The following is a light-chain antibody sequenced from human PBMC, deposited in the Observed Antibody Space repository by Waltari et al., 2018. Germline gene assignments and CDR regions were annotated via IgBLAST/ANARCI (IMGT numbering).Light chain of an antibody. V-gene: IGKV3-15*01. CDR1: QSIRSN. Sequence: EIVMTQSPATLSVSPGERATLSFRASQSIRSNLACYQHKPGQAPRLLIYGASSRATGIPAWFSGSGSGTEFTLTISSLQSEDVAVYCYQQYDNWLGTFGQGTKVEIK. CDR3: QQYDNWLGT. J-gene: IGKJ1*01. CDR2: GAS.